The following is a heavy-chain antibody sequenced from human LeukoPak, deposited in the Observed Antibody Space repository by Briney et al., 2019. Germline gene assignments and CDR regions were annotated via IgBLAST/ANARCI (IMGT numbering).Heavy chain of an antibody. J-gene: IGHJ4*02. CDR3: ARDTGGGYSCYDC. D-gene: IGHD5-18*01. V-gene: IGHV3-7*01. Sequence: QTGGSLRLSCAASGFTFSSYWMTWIRQAPGKGLEWVANIKQDGSEKYYVDSVKGRFTISRDNAKNSLYLQMNSLRAEDTAVYYCARDTGGGYSCYDCWGQGTPVTVSS. CDR1: GFTFSSYW. CDR2: IKQDGSEK.